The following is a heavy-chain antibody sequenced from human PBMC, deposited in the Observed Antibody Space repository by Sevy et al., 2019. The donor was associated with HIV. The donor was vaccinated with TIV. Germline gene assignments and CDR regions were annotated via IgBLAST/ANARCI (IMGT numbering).Heavy chain of an antibody. Sequence: ASVKVSCKASGYTFRHYGISWVRQAPGQGLEWMGWISGYDGNTNYAQRFQGRVTMTKDTSTSTVYMEVRSLRSDDTAVDYCAALSSSSDSTFDYWGQGTRVTVSS. V-gene: IGHV1-18*01. CDR2: ISGYDGNT. J-gene: IGHJ4*02. CDR3: AALSSSSDSTFDY. D-gene: IGHD6-6*01. CDR1: GYTFRHYG.